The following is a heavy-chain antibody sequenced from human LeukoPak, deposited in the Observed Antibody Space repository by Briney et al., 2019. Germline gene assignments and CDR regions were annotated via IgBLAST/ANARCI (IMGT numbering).Heavy chain of an antibody. D-gene: IGHD6-13*01. Sequence: ASVKVSCKASGYTFTDYYMHWVRQAPGQGLEWMGWINPNSGGTNYAQKFQGRVTMTRDTSISTAYMELSRLRSDDTAVYYCARTSSPAAHFDYWGKGTLVTVSS. J-gene: IGHJ4*02. CDR2: INPNSGGT. V-gene: IGHV1-2*02. CDR3: ARTSSPAAHFDY. CDR1: GYTFTDYY.